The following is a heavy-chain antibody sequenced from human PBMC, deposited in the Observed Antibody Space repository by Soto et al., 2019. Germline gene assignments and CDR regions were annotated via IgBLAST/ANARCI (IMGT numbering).Heavy chain of an antibody. CDR1: GFTFSSYS. CDR2: ISNSGSTI. V-gene: IGHV3-48*01. D-gene: IGHD3-3*01. Sequence: GGSLRLSCAASGFTFSSYSLNWVRQAPGKGLEWVSYISNSGSTIYYADSVKGRFTISRDNAKNSLYLQMNSLRAEDTAVYYCARDWRESYYYYYCMDVWGKGSTVTVSS. J-gene: IGHJ6*03. CDR3: ARDWRESYYYYYCMDV.